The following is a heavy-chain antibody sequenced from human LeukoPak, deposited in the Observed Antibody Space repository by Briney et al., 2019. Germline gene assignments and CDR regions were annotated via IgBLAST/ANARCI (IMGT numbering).Heavy chain of an antibody. CDR2: IRKDGSNK. J-gene: IGHJ4*02. V-gene: IGHV3-30*02. CDR1: GFTFSDYD. Sequence: EGSLRLSCAASGFTFSDYDMRWVRQAPGKGLEWVAFIRKDGSNKYYADSVKGRFTVSRDNSQNTQYLQMNSLRAEDTAVYYCATGYCSTTSCSRYLDYWGQGTLVTVSS. D-gene: IGHD2-2*01. CDR3: ATGYCSTTSCSRYLDY.